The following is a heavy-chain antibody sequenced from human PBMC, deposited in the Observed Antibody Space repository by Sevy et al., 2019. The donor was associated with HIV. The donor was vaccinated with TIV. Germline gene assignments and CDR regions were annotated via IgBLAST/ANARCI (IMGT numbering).Heavy chain of an antibody. CDR2: IRSIGYGGTT. Sequence: GGSLRLSCTASGFTFGDFAMSWVRQAPGKGLEWVGFIRSIGYGGTTEYAASVEGRITISRDDSKTIAYLQMNSLKTENTAVYYCIKKSIYGDYYLDYWGQGTLVTVSS. J-gene: IGHJ4*02. D-gene: IGHD4-17*01. CDR3: IKKSIYGDYYLDY. CDR1: GFTFGDFA. V-gene: IGHV3-49*04.